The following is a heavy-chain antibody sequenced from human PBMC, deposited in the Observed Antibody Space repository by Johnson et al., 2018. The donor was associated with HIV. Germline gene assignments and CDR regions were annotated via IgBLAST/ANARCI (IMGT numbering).Heavy chain of an antibody. J-gene: IGHJ3*02. CDR1: GFTFDDYA. CDR3: EKPLHSGSYGAAFEI. Sequence: VQLVESGGGLVQPGRSLRLSCAASGFTFDDYAMHWVRQAPGKGLEWVSGFSWNSGSIGYADSVKGRFTISRDNAKNSLYLQMNSLRAEDTALYYCEKPLHSGSYGAAFEIWGQGTMVTVSS. D-gene: IGHD1-26*01. CDR2: FSWNSGSI. V-gene: IGHV3-9*01.